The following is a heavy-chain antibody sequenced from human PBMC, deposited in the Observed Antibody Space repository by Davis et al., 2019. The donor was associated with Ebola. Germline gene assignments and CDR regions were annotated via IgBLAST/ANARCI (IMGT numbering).Heavy chain of an antibody. Sequence: ASVKVSCKASGYTFTSYDINWVRQATGQGLEWMGWMNPNSGNTGYAQKFQGRVTMTTDTSTSTAYMELRSLRSDDTAVYYCARDGGHSMVRGVITAYYYYMDVWGKGTTVTVSS. J-gene: IGHJ6*03. CDR1: GYTFTSYD. D-gene: IGHD3-10*01. CDR2: MNPNSGNT. CDR3: ARDGGHSMVRGVITAYYYYMDV. V-gene: IGHV1-8*01.